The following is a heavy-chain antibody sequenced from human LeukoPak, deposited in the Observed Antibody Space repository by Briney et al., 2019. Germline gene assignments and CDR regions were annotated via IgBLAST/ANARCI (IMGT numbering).Heavy chain of an antibody. Sequence: SGGSLRLSCAASGFTFNSYEMNWVRQAPGKGLEWVSYISSSGSTIYYADSVKGRFTISRDNAKNSLYLQMNSLRAEDTAVYYCARGLWFGELSGLNWFDPWGQGTLVTVSS. D-gene: IGHD3-10*01. J-gene: IGHJ5*02. CDR3: ARGLWFGELSGLNWFDP. CDR1: GFTFNSYE. V-gene: IGHV3-48*03. CDR2: ISSSGSTI.